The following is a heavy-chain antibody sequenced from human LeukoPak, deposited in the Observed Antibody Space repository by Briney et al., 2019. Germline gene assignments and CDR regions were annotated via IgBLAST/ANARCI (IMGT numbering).Heavy chain of an antibody. V-gene: IGHV3-53*01. CDR3: ARDGPMSFDY. J-gene: IGHJ4*02. Sequence: QPGGSLRLSCAASGFTVSSNYMSWVRQAPGKGLEWVSVIYSGGSTYYADSVKGRFTISRDNAKNSLYLQMNSLRAEDTAVYYCARDGPMSFDYWGQGTLVTVSS. D-gene: IGHD3-10*02. CDR1: GFTVSSNY. CDR2: IYSGGST.